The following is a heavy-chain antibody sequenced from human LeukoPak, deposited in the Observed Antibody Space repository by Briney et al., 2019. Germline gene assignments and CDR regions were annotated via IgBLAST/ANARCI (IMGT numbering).Heavy chain of an antibody. CDR3: ARDPLVGATAFDY. D-gene: IGHD1-26*01. CDR1: GGSISSSSYY. Sequence: SETLSLTCTVSGGSISSSSYYWGWIRQPPGKGLEWIGSIYYSGSTYYNPSLKSRVTISVDTSKNQFSLKLSSVTAADTAVYYCARDPLVGATAFDYWGQGTLVTVSS. CDR2: IYYSGST. J-gene: IGHJ4*02. V-gene: IGHV4-39*07.